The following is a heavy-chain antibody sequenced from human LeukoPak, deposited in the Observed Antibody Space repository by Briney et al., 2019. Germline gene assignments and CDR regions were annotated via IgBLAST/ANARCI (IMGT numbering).Heavy chain of an antibody. CDR3: AKLYSYGYVGY. V-gene: IGHV3-74*01. CDR2: INGGGSST. CDR1: AFTFNTFW. J-gene: IGHJ4*02. Sequence: GGSLRLSCAASAFTFNTFWMHWVRQAPGEGLVWVSRINGGGSSTYYADSVKGRFTISRDNSKNTLYLQMNSLRAEDTAVYYCAKLYSYGYVGYWGQGTLVTVSS. D-gene: IGHD5-18*01.